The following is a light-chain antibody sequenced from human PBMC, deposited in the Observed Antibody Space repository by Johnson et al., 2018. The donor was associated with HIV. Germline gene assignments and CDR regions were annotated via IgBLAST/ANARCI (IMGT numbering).Light chain of an antibody. CDR3: EAWDSSLSGYYV. CDR2: DTN. V-gene: IGLV1-51*01. CDR1: SSNIGNNY. J-gene: IGLJ1*01. Sequence: QSVLTQPPSVSAAPGQKVTISCSGSSSNIGNNYVSWYQQLPGTAPKLLIYDTNKRTAGIPARFSGSKSGTSATLGITGLQPGDEADYYCEAWDSSLSGYYVFGTGTKLTVL.